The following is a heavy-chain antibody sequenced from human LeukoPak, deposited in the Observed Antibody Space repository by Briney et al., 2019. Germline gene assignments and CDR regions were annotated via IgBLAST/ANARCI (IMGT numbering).Heavy chain of an antibody. J-gene: IGHJ4*02. CDR3: AKAEGSGNQAFDY. V-gene: IGHV3-23*01. Sequence: GGSLRLSCAASGFTFSNAWMSWVRQAPGKGLEWVSGTSGSGGTTYYADSVKGRFTISRDNSKNTLYLQMNSLRAEDTAVYYCAKAEGSGNQAFDYWGQGNLVTVSS. D-gene: IGHD3-10*01. CDR1: GFTFSNAW. CDR2: TSGSGGTT.